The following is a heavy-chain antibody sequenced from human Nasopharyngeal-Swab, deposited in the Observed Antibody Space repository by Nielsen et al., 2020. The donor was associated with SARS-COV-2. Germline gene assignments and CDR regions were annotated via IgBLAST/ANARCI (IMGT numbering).Heavy chain of an antibody. CDR1: GFTFSSYW. Sequence: GGSLRLSCVVPGFTFSSYWMSWVRQAPGKGLDWVANIKQDGSEKYYVDSVKDRFTISRDNAKNSLYLQMNSLRAEDTAVYYCARSTYYYDSSGYYYGAFDIWGQGTMVTVSS. J-gene: IGHJ3*02. D-gene: IGHD3-22*01. CDR3: ARSTYYYDSSGYYYGAFDI. CDR2: IKQDGSEK. V-gene: IGHV3-7*01.